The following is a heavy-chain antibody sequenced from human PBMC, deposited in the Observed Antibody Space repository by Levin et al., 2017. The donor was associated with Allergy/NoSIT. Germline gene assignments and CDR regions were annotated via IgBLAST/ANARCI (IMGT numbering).Heavy chain of an antibody. CDR2: IRSSGDTI. CDR3: AKMATAGNWFDS. CDR1: GVTFSDYY. Sequence: PGGSLRLSCAISGVTFSDYYMSWFRQAPGKGPEWISYIRSSGDTIYYADSVKGRFTVSWDNAKNSLYLQMDSLSAADTAVYFCAKMATAGNWFDSWGQGTLVTVSS. J-gene: IGHJ5*01. V-gene: IGHV3-11*01. D-gene: IGHD6-13*01.